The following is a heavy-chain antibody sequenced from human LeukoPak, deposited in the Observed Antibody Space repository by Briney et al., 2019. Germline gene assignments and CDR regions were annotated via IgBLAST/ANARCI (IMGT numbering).Heavy chain of an antibody. J-gene: IGHJ4*02. CDR3: ASRIAVTPGNFDY. V-gene: IGHV4-59*11. CDR2: IYNSGSTNSGST. Sequence: SETLSLTCSVSGGSISSHFWSWIRQPPGKGLEWIGYIYNSGSTNSGSTNHNPSLNSRATISVDTSKNQLSLKLRSVTAVDTAVYYCASRIAVTPGNFDYWGQGTLVTVSS. D-gene: IGHD6-19*01. CDR1: GGSISSHF.